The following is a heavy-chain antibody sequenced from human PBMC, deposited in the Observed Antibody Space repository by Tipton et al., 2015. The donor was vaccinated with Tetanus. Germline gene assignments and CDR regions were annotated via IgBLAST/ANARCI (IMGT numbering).Heavy chain of an antibody. D-gene: IGHD2-8*01. J-gene: IGHJ4*02. V-gene: IGHV5-51*01. Sequence: QLVQSGGEVKKPGESLKISCKGSGYIFNNYWIGWVRQKPGKGLEWMGNIYPGDSDTRYSPSFQGQVTISVDKSINTAYLQWSSLKASDTSMFYCARAHCTDGVCNFDFWGQGALVTVAS. CDR3: ARAHCTDGVCNFDF. CDR2: IYPGDSDT. CDR1: GYIFNNYW.